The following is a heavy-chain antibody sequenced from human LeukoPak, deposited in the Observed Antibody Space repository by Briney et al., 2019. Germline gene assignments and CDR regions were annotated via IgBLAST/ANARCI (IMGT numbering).Heavy chain of an antibody. CDR1: GGSISSYY. Sequence: SETLSLTCTVSGGSISSYYWSWIRQPPGKGLEWIGEINHSGSTNYNPSLKSRVTISVDTSKNQFSLKLSSVTAADTAVYYCARGPFRRYYDSSGYTTWGQGTLVTVSS. J-gene: IGHJ5*02. CDR2: INHSGST. D-gene: IGHD3-22*01. V-gene: IGHV4-34*01. CDR3: ARGPFRRYYDSSGYTT.